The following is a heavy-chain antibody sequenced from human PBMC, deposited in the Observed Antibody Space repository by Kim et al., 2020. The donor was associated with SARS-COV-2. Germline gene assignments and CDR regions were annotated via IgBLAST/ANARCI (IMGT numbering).Heavy chain of an antibody. D-gene: IGHD5-12*01. CDR3: ARGHVAD. Sequence: GATFYAASVKGRFTISGDTSKNTVSLQMNRLRAEDTAVYYCARGHVADWGQGTLVTVSS. CDR2: GAT. V-gene: IGHV3-23*01. J-gene: IGHJ4*02.